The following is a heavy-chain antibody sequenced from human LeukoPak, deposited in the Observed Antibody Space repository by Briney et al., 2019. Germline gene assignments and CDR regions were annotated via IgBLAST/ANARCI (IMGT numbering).Heavy chain of an antibody. Sequence: PGGSLRLSCAASGFTVSSNYMSWVRQAPGKGLEWVANIKQDGSEKYYVDSVKGRFTISRDNAKNSLYLQMNSLRAEDTAVYYCARVIVDYYGMDVWGQGTTVTVSS. CDR1: GFTVSSNY. D-gene: IGHD3-22*01. CDR3: ARVIVDYYGMDV. J-gene: IGHJ6*02. V-gene: IGHV3-7*01. CDR2: IKQDGSEK.